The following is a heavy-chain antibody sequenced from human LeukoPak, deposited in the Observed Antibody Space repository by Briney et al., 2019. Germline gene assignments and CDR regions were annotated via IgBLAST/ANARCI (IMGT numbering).Heavy chain of an antibody. CDR2: ISGSADNT. CDR1: GFIFDNYA. V-gene: IGHV3-23*01. CDR3: AKGPKLGDGFHCDY. J-gene: IGHJ4*02. D-gene: IGHD5-24*01. Sequence: GGSLRLSCVASGFIFDNYALSWVRQAPGKGLEWVSGISGSADNTYYADSVKGRFTISRDISKNTVYLQMNNLRVDDTAVYYCAKGPKLGDGFHCDYWGQGTLVTVSS.